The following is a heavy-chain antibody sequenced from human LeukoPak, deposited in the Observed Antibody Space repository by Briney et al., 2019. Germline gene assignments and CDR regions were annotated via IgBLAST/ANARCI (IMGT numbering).Heavy chain of an antibody. Sequence: GGSLRLSCSATGFTFSSYAMHWVRQAPGKGLEYVSAISSNGGSTYYADSVKGRFTISRDNSKNTLYLQMSSLRAEDTAVYYCVKDHAPYSSTDWFDPWGQGTLVTVSS. V-gene: IGHV3-64D*06. CDR1: GFTFSSYA. CDR2: ISSNGGST. D-gene: IGHD6-13*01. J-gene: IGHJ5*02. CDR3: VKDHAPYSSTDWFDP.